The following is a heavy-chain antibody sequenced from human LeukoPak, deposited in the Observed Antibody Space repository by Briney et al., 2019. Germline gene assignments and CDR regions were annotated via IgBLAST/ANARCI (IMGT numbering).Heavy chain of an antibody. CDR3: AKDAAGPEY. CDR1: GFTFSSYA. CDR2: ITGGGGST. V-gene: IGHV3-23*01. D-gene: IGHD6-13*01. J-gene: IGHJ4*02. Sequence: PGGSLRLSCAASGFTFSSYAMSWVRQAPGKGLEWVSDITGGGGSTYYADSVKGRFSISRDNSRNTLYLQMNSLRAEDTAVYYCAKDAAGPEYWGQGTLVTVSS.